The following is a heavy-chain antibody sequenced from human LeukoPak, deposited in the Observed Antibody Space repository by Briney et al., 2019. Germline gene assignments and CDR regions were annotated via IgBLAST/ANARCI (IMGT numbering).Heavy chain of an antibody. J-gene: IGHJ4*02. V-gene: IGHV1-69*13. Sequence: ASVKVSCKASGYTFTSYAISWVRQAPGQGLEWMGGIIPIFGTANYAQKFQGRVTITADESTSTAYMELSSLRSEDTAVYYCARDRIYYDSSGYYTLYYFDYWGQGTLVTVSS. CDR2: IIPIFGTA. D-gene: IGHD3-22*01. CDR3: ARDRIYYDSSGYYTLYYFDY. CDR1: GYTFTSYA.